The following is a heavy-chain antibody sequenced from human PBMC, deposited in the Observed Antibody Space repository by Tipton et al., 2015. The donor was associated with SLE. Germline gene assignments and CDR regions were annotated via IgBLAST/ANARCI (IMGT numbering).Heavy chain of an antibody. CDR2: IYYSGST. CDR1: GESFSAYY. D-gene: IGHD2-21*02. Sequence: TLSLTCAVYGESFSAYYWSWIRQPPGKGLEWIGYIYYSGSTNYNPSLKSRVTISVDTSKNQFSLKLSSVTAADTAVYYCARACTLGGDCYRDAFDIWGQGTMVTVSS. J-gene: IGHJ3*02. CDR3: ARACTLGGDCYRDAFDI. V-gene: IGHV4-59*01.